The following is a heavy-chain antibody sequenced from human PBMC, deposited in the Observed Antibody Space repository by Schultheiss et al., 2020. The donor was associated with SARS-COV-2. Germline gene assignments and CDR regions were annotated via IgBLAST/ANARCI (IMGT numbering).Heavy chain of an antibody. D-gene: IGHD6-19*01. Sequence: ASVKVSCKASGGTFSSYAISWVRQAPGQGLEWMGWINPNSGGTNYAQKFQGRVTMTRDTSITTAYMELSSLRSDDTAVYYCARLQVAGTGLDPWGQGTLVTVSS. V-gene: IGHV1-2*02. CDR2: INPNSGGT. J-gene: IGHJ5*02. CDR1: GGTFSSYA. CDR3: ARLQVAGTGLDP.